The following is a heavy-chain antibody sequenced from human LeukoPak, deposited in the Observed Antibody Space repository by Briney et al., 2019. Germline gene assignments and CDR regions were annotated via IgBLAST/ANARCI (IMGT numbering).Heavy chain of an antibody. CDR2: IYYSGST. J-gene: IGHJ4*02. V-gene: IGHV4-61*01. Sequence: SETLSLTCSVSGGSISGGSISSYYWSWIRQPPGKGLEWIGYIYYSGSTNYNPSLKSRVTISVDTSKNQFSLKLSSVTAADTAVYYCARRSLSGYDSHFDYWGQGTLVTVSS. D-gene: IGHD5-12*01. CDR1: GGSISGGSISSYY. CDR3: ARRSLSGYDSHFDY.